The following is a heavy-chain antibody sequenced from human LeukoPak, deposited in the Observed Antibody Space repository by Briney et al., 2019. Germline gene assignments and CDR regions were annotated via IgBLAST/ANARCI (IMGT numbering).Heavy chain of an antibody. D-gene: IGHD2-15*01. J-gene: IGHJ4*02. Sequence: SETLSLTCTVSGDSISNYYWSWIRQPPGKGLEWIGFFYSGGTNYNPSLKSRVTISLDTSKNQFSLKLSSVTAADTAVYYCARTYCSAGSCYYFDSWGQGSLVTVSS. V-gene: IGHV4-59*01. CDR1: GDSISNYY. CDR2: FYSGGT. CDR3: ARTYCSAGSCYYFDS.